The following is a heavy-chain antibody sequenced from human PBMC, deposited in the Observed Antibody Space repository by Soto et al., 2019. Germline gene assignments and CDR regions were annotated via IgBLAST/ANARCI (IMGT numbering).Heavy chain of an antibody. CDR1: GYTFTGYY. CDR3: AREGYDFWSGYYYYYGMDV. Sequence: ASVKVSCKASGYTFTGYYMHWVRQAPGQGLEWMGWINPNSGGTNYAQKFQGRVTMTRDTSISTAYMELSRLRSDDTAVYYCAREGYDFWSGYYYYYGMDVWGQGTTVTVSS. V-gene: IGHV1-2*02. CDR2: INPNSGGT. D-gene: IGHD3-3*01. J-gene: IGHJ6*02.